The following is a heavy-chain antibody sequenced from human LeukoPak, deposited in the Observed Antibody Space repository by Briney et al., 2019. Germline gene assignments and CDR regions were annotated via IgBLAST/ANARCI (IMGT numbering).Heavy chain of an antibody. D-gene: IGHD2-8*01. V-gene: IGHV4-59*01. CDR3: ASSLYCTNGVCPTLDY. Sequence: SETLSLTCTVSGGPISSYYWSWIRQPPGKGLEWIGYIYYSGSTNYNPSLKSRVTISVDTSKNQFSLKLSSVTAADTAVYYCASSLYCTNGVCPTLDYWGQGTLVTVSS. CDR2: IYYSGST. CDR1: GGPISSYY. J-gene: IGHJ4*02.